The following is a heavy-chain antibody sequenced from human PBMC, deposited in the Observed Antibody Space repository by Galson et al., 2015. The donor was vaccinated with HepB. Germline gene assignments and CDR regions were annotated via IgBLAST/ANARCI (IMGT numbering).Heavy chain of an antibody. V-gene: IGHV1-18*01. CDR2: ISAFNGNA. D-gene: IGHD3-22*01. J-gene: IGHJ3*02. CDR3: AREAIADSLDI. Sequence: SVKVSCKASGYSFNRYGITWVRQAPGQGLEWMGWISAFNGNAKYGQNLQGRVTMTTDTSTNTAYMEIRSLRSDDTAVYYCAREAIADSLDIWGQGTMVIVSS. CDR1: GYSFNRYG.